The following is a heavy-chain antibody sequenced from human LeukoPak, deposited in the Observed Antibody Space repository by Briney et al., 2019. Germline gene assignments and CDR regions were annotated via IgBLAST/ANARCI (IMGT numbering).Heavy chain of an antibody. V-gene: IGHV3-21*01. CDR1: GFTFSSYS. CDR3: ARDFTYYYDSRHFDY. Sequence: LGGSLRLSCAASGFTFSSYSMNWVRQAPGKGLEWVSSISNSSSYIYYADSVKGRFTISRDNAKNSLYLQMNSLRAEDTAVYYCARDFTYYYDSRHFDYWGQGTLVTVSS. D-gene: IGHD3-22*01. CDR2: ISNSSSYI. J-gene: IGHJ4*02.